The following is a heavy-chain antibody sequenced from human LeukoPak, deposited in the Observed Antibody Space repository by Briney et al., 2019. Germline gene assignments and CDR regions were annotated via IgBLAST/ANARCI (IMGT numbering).Heavy chain of an antibody. J-gene: IGHJ6*03. CDR1: GYTFTSYS. V-gene: IGHV7-4-1*02. Sequence: VASVKVSYEASGYTFTSYSMNWVRQAPGQGLEWLGWINTNTGNPTYAQGFTGRFVFSLDTSVSTAYLQISSLKAEDTAVYYCAREGTRGYSYGNYYYYYMDVWGKGTTVTVSS. CDR2: INTNTGNP. CDR3: AREGTRGYSYGNYYYYYMDV. D-gene: IGHD5-18*01.